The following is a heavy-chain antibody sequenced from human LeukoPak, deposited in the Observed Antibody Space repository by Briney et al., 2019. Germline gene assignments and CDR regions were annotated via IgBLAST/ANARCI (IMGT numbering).Heavy chain of an antibody. D-gene: IGHD3-10*01. V-gene: IGHV3-48*03. Sequence: GGSLRLSCAASGFTFSSYEMNWVRQAPGKGLEWVSYISIGGRTQYYADSVKGRFTISRDNAKNSLYLQMNSLRAEDTAVYYCAKDIGSYYDYWGQGILVTVSS. CDR2: ISIGGRTQ. CDR3: AKDIGSYYDY. CDR1: GFTFSSYE. J-gene: IGHJ4*02.